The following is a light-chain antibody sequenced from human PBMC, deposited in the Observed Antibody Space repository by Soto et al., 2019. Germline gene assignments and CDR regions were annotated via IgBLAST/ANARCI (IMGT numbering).Light chain of an antibody. CDR3: QVWDTSSDHVV. CDR1: NIGSKS. J-gene: IGLJ2*01. V-gene: IGLV3-21*02. CDR2: DDS. Sequence: SSELTQPPSVSVAPGQTARITCEGTNIGSKSVHWYQQKPGQAPVVVVYDDSDRPSGIPERFSGSNSGNTATLTISRVEAGDDVDYYCQVWDTSSDHVVFGGGTKLTVL.